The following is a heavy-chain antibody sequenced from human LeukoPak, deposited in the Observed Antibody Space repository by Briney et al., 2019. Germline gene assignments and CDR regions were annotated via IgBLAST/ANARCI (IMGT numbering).Heavy chain of an antibody. CDR1: GFTFSGSW. Sequence: GGSLRLSCAASGFTFSGSWTDWVRQAPGKGLEWVANINQDGSETCYVDSAKGRFTISRDNAKNSLYLQMDSLRVEDTAMYYCTKALDFWGQGTLVTVSS. CDR3: TKALDF. J-gene: IGHJ4*02. V-gene: IGHV3-7*01. CDR2: INQDGSET.